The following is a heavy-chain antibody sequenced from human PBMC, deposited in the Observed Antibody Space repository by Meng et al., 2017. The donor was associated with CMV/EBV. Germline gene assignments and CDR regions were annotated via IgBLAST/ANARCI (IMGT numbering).Heavy chain of an antibody. J-gene: IGHJ6*02. Sequence: GESLKISCAASGFTFSSYWMHWVRQAPGKGLVVSRINSDGSSTSYADSVKGRFTISRDNAKNTLYLQMNSLRAEDTAVYYCARDALVVVPAATVYYYGMDVWGQGTTVTVSS. CDR3: ARDALVVVPAATVYYYGMDV. CDR2: INSDGSST. D-gene: IGHD2-2*01. CDR1: GFTFSSYW. V-gene: IGHV3-74*01.